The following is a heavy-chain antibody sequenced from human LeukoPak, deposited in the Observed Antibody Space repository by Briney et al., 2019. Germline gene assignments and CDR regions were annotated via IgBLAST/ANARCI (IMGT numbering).Heavy chain of an antibody. D-gene: IGHD5-12*01. CDR2: ISAGGTAI. V-gene: IGHV3-23*01. J-gene: IGHJ3*02. Sequence: PGGSLRLSCAASGFTFAPYIVSWVRQAPGKGLQWVSAISAGGTAIYYAESVKGRFTISRDDSNNTLYLQMNSLRDEDTATYYCAKGGYIGYNGLFDIWGQGTTVIVSS. CDR1: GFTFAPYI. CDR3: AKGGYIGYNGLFDI.